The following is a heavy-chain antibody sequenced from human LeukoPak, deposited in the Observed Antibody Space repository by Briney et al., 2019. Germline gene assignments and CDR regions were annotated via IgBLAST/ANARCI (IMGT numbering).Heavy chain of an antibody. CDR1: GDSISSSNYY. J-gene: IGHJ4*02. Sequence: SETLSLTCTVSGDSISSSNYYWGWIRQPPGKGLEWIGNIYYTGSTFYNPSLKSRVTISVDTSKNQFSLKLNSVTAADTAVYYCGTMWAFGGVRDYWGQGTLVTVSS. CDR2: IYYTGST. CDR3: GTMWAFGGVRDY. V-gene: IGHV4-39*01. D-gene: IGHD3-16*01.